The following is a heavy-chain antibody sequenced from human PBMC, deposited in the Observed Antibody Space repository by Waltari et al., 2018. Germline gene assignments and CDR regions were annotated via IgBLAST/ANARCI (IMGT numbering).Heavy chain of an antibody. CDR2: SIPFLDVT. CDR3: ARGREPGLVVLPADV. Sequence: QVQLVQSEAEVKKPGSSVKVSCRASGGTFSNYAINWVRLAPGQGLEWMGRSIPFLDVTKDAGNFQGRVTITADQSTGTAYMELSSLRSDDTAVYYCARGREPGLVVLPADVWGQGTTVTVAS. J-gene: IGHJ6*02. D-gene: IGHD2-2*01. V-gene: IGHV1-69*09. CDR1: GGTFSNYA.